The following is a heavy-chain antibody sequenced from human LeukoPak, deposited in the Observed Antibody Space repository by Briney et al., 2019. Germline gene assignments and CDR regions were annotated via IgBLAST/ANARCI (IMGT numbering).Heavy chain of an antibody. D-gene: IGHD3-22*01. CDR2: IYYSEST. CDR1: GGSIGSYY. J-gene: IGHJ6*03. V-gene: IGHV4-59*12. Sequence: SETLSLTCTVSGGSIGSYYWSWIRQPPGKGLEWIGYIYYSESTNYNPSLKSRVTISVDTSKNQFSLKLSSVTAADTAVYYCARGHRGYYDSSGYRNYYYYMDVWGKGTTVTVSS. CDR3: ARGHRGYYDSSGYRNYYYYMDV.